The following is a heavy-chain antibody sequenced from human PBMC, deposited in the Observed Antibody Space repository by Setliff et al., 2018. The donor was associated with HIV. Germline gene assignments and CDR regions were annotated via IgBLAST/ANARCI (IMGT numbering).Heavy chain of an antibody. Sequence: SVKVSCKASGGTFSRLAISWVRQAPGQGLEWMGGIIPICGTVNLAQKFLGRVTLTRDTSISTAYMELNSLRAEDTAVYYCARADYGGQSSTDWYFDLWGRGTLVTVSS. D-gene: IGHD4-17*01. CDR2: IIPICGTV. J-gene: IGHJ2*01. V-gene: IGHV1-69*05. CDR1: GGTFSRLA. CDR3: ARADYGGQSSTDWYFDL.